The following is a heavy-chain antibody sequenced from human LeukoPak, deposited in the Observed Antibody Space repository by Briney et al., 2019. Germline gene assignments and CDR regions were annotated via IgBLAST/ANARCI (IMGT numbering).Heavy chain of an antibody. V-gene: IGHV4-59*12. CDR1: GGSLSNYY. CDR3: ARDRVGGWYWLDP. D-gene: IGHD6-19*01. CDR2: INHIGST. J-gene: IGHJ5*02. Sequence: SETLSLTCTVSGGSLSNYYWSWIRQPLGKGLEWIGYINHIGSTNYNPSLKSRVTMSVDTSNNQFSLKLSSATAADTAVYYCARDRVGGWYWLDPWDQGTVVTVSS.